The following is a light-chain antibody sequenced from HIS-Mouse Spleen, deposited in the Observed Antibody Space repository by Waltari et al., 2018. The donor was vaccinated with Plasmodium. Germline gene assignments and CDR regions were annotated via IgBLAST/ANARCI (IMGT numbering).Light chain of an antibody. CDR2: KAS. J-gene: IGKJ4*01. V-gene: IGKV1-5*03. CDR3: QQYDNLPLT. CDR1: QSISSW. Sequence: DIQMTQSPSTLSASVGDRVTITCRASQSISSWLAWYQQKPGKAPKLLSYKASSLESGVPSRFSGSGSGTEFTLTISSLQPDDFATYYCQQYDNLPLTFGGGTKVEIK.